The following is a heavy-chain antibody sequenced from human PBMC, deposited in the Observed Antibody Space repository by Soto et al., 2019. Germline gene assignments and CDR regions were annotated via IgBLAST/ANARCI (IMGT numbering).Heavy chain of an antibody. CDR2: LYYSGST. J-gene: IGHJ4*02. CDR1: GGSISSYY. V-gene: IGHV4-59*01. CDR3: ARSWRRYSSAWYEDY. Sequence: QVQLQESGPGLVKPSETLSLTCTVSGGSISSYYWSWIRQPPGKGLEWIGYLYYSGSTNYNPSLNSRLTIAVDTSKNQFSLKLSSVTAADTAVYYCARSWRRYSSAWYEDYWGQGTLVTVSS. D-gene: IGHD6-19*01.